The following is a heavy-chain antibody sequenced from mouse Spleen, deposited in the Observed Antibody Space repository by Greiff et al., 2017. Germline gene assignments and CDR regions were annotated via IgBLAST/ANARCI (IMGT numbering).Heavy chain of an antibody. V-gene: IGHV5-17*01. CDR1: GFTFSDYG. CDR2: ISSGSSTI. J-gene: IGHJ2*01. D-gene: IGHD1-2*01. Sequence: EVQLVESGGGLVKPGGSLKLSCAASGFTFSDYGMHWVRQAPEKGLEWVAYISSGSSTIYYADTVKGRFTISRDNAKNTLFLQMTSLRSEDTAMYYCARTITTAMYYFDYWGQGTTLTVSS. CDR3: ARTITTAMYYFDY.